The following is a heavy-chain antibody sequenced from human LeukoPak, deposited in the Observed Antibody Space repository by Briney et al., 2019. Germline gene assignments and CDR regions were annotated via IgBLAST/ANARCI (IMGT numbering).Heavy chain of an antibody. J-gene: IGHJ5*02. CDR2: ISGSGGST. CDR3: AKVNPMGSSGYKNWFDP. D-gene: IGHD3-22*01. Sequence: PGGSLRLSCAASGFTFSSYAMGWVRQAPGKGLEWVSAISGSGGSTYYADSVKGRFTISRDNSKNTLYLQMNSLRAEDTAVYYCAKVNPMGSSGYKNWFDPWGQGTLVTVSS. CDR1: GFTFSSYA. V-gene: IGHV3-23*01.